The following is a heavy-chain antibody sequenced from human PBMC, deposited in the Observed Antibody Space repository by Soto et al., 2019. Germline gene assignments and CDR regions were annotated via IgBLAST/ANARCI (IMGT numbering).Heavy chain of an antibody. V-gene: IGHV3-23*01. CDR3: VSTNIVLILSDSWSRFDP. D-gene: IGHD2-8*01. CDR1: GFTFSSYA. Sequence: EVQLLESGGGLVQPGGSLRLSCAASGFTFSSYAMSWVRQAPGKGLEWVSAISGSGGSTYYADSVKGRFTISRDNSKNTLYLQMNSLRAEDTAVYYCVSTNIVLILSDSWSRFDPWGQGTLVTVSS. CDR2: ISGSGGST. J-gene: IGHJ5*02.